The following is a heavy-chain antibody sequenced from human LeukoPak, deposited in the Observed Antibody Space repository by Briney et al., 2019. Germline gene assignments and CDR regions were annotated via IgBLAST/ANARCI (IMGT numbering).Heavy chain of an antibody. Sequence: PGGSLRLSCAASGFTFSSYKMNWVRQAPGKGLEWVSYISTSDTTIYYADSVKGRFTISRHNSENTLYLQMNSLRAEDTAVYYCARVAWSGYEFDPWGQGTLVTVSS. J-gene: IGHJ5*02. V-gene: IGHV3-48*03. CDR2: ISTSDTTI. D-gene: IGHD3-3*01. CDR3: ARVAWSGYEFDP. CDR1: GFTFSSYK.